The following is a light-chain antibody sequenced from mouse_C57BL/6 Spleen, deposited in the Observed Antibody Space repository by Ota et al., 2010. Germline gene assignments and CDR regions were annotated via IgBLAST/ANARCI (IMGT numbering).Light chain of an antibody. CDR3: QQGSSIPLT. V-gene: IGKV9-129*01. CDR1: GHSWL. Sequence: DIQMTQSPILLICLSGRKSQSHLPGKSGHSWLFKLVSPETKVKTIKHLIYETSNLASGVPARFSGSGSGTSYSLTIGTMEAEDVATYFCQQGSSIPLTFGAGTKLELK. J-gene: IGKJ5*01. CDR2: ETS.